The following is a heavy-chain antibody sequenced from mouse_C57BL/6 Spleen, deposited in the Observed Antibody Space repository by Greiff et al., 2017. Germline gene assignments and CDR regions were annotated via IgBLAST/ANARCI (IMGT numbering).Heavy chain of an antibody. J-gene: IGHJ1*03. D-gene: IGHD2-2*01. CDR2: INPSNGGT. CDR1: GYTFTSYW. V-gene: IGHV1-53*01. Sequence: QVQLQQPGTELVKPGASVKLSCKASGYTFTSYWMHWVKQRPGQGLEWIGNINPSNGGTKYNEKFKSKATLTVDKSSSTAYMQLSSLTSEVSAVYYCAREGNGYEKYFDVWGTGTTVTVSS. CDR3: AREGNGYEKYFDV.